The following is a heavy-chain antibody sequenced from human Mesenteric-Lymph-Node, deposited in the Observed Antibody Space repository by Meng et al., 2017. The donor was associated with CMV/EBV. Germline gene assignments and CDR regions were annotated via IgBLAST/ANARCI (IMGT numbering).Heavy chain of an antibody. Sequence: GESLKISCKGSGYSFTSYWIGWVRQMPGEGLEWMGIINCFDSETRYSPSFQGQVTISADKSISTAYVQWNSLKASDSAMYYCARSVAGDFDSWGQGTLVTVSS. J-gene: IGHJ4*02. D-gene: IGHD6-19*01. V-gene: IGHV5-51*01. CDR2: INCFDSET. CDR1: GYSFTSYW. CDR3: ARSVAGDFDS.